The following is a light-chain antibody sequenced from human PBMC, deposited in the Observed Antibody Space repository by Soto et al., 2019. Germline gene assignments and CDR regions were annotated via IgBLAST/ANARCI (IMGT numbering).Light chain of an antibody. V-gene: IGKV3-20*01. Sequence: EIVLTQSPGTLSLSPGDRATLSCRASQSIPSSYVAWYQQQPGQAPRLLIYDASSRATGIPDRFSGGGSGTDFTLTISRLEPEDFAVYCCQQYGSSPWTFGQGTKVDIK. CDR2: DAS. CDR1: QSIPSSY. J-gene: IGKJ1*01. CDR3: QQYGSSPWT.